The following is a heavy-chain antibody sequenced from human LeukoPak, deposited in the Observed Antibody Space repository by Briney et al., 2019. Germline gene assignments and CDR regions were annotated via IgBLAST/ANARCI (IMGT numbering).Heavy chain of an antibody. CDR2: ISPSSHYI. Sequence: PGGSLRLFCAGYGFTFSNYSINWVRQAPGKGLEWVSSISPSSHYIYYADSVRGRFTISRDNAKNSLYLQMNSLRAEDTALYYCAKGPEDYYDSSGYYVYWGQGTLVTVSS. CDR1: GFTFSNYS. J-gene: IGHJ4*02. CDR3: AKGPEDYYDSSGYYVY. V-gene: IGHV3-21*04. D-gene: IGHD3-22*01.